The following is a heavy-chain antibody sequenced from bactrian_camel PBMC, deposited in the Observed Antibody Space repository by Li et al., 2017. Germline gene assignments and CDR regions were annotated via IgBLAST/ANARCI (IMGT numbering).Heavy chain of an antibody. CDR2: IGRDGIT. D-gene: IGHD6*01. J-gene: IGHJ4*01. V-gene: IGHV3S53*01. CDR3: AADSLYGGSSCLGEPYTY. CDR1: GYTVSSTR. Sequence: HVQLVESGGGSVQAGGSLRLSCAASGYTVSSTRMGWFRQAPGKEREGVACIGRDGITMYSDSVKGRFTISKDNTENTLSLQMNSLKPEDTAMYYCAADSLYGGSSCLGEPYTYWGQGTQVTVS.